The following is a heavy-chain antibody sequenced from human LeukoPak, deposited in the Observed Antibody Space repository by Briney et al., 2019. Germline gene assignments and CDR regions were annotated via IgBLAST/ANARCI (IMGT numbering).Heavy chain of an antibody. D-gene: IGHD3-10*01. CDR1: GFTFSSYA. Sequence: TGGSLRLSCSPSGFTFSSYAMSSVRQTPGKGLERVSAIRGSGGSTYYADSVKGRFTISRDNSKNTLYLQMNSLRAEDTAVYYCAKDPIFSLLWFGEPLDAFDIWGQGTMVTVSS. CDR2: IRGSGGST. CDR3: AKDPIFSLLWFGEPLDAFDI. J-gene: IGHJ3*02. V-gene: IGHV3-23*01.